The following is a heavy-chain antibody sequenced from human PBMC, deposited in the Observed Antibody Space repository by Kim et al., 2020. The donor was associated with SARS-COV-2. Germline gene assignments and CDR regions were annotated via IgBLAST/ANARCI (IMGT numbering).Heavy chain of an antibody. Sequence: SETLSLTCTVSGYSISSGYYWGWIRQPPGKGLEWIGSIYHSGSTYYNPSLKSRVTISVDTSKNQFSLKLSSVTAADTAVYYCARGSGDRYDYYFDYWGQGTLVTVSS. CDR3: ARGSGDRYDYYFDY. CDR1: GYSISSGYY. V-gene: IGHV4-38-2*02. J-gene: IGHJ4*02. CDR2: IYHSGST. D-gene: IGHD5-12*01.